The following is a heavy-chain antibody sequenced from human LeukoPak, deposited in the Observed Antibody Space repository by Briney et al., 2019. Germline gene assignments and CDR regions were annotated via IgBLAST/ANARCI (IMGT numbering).Heavy chain of an antibody. J-gene: IGHJ4*02. CDR1: GYIFTSYG. Sequence: ASVKVSCKASGYIFTSYGISWVRQAPGQGPEWMGWSSTYNGNTIDAQKLQGRLTLTTETSTSTAYMELRSLRSDDTAVYYCARDSPLYSSSFGVYWGQGTLVTASS. V-gene: IGHV1-18*01. CDR2: SSTYNGNT. CDR3: ARDSPLYSSSFGVY. D-gene: IGHD6-6*01.